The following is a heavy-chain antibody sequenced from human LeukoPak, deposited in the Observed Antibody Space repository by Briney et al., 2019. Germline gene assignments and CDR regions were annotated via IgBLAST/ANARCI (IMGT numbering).Heavy chain of an antibody. CDR1: GFTFSSYA. J-gene: IGHJ6*02. CDR3: ASGGPTVTTARYYYGMDV. D-gene: IGHD4-17*01. CDR2: ISYDGSNK. V-gene: IGHV3-30-3*01. Sequence: PGGSLRLSCAASGFTFSSYAMYWVRQAPGKELEWVAVISYDGSNKYYADSVKGRFTISRDNSKNTLYLQMNSLRAEDTAVYYCASGGPTVTTARYYYGMDVWGQGTTVTVSS.